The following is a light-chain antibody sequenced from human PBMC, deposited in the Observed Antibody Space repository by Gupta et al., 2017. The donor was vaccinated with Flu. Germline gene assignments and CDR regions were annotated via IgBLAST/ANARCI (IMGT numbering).Light chain of an antibody. CDR2: KAS. CDR1: QSISSW. CDR3: QQYNSYLMYT. J-gene: IGKJ2*01. Sequence: DIQMTQSPSTLSASVGDRVTITCRASQSISSWLAWYQQKPGEAPKLLIYKASSLESGVPSRFSGSGSGTEFTLTISSRQPDDFATYYCQQYNSYLMYTFGQGTKLEIK. V-gene: IGKV1-5*03.